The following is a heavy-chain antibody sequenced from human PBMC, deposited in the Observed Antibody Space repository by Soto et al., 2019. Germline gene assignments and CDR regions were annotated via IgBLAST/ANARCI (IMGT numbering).Heavy chain of an antibody. D-gene: IGHD3-16*01. Sequence: GGSLRLSCAASGFTFSSYAMSWVRQAPGKGLEWVSAISGSGGSTYYADSVKGRFTISRDNSKNTLYLQMNSLRAEDTAVYYCAKDLRDYIWGSHVTDYWGQGTLVTVSS. CDR3: AKDLRDYIWGSHVTDY. V-gene: IGHV3-23*01. CDR2: ISGSGGST. CDR1: GFTFSSYA. J-gene: IGHJ4*02.